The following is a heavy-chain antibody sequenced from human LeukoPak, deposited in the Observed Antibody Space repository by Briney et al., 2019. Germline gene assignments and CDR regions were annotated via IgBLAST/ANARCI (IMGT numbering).Heavy chain of an antibody. D-gene: IGHD3-3*01. CDR3: ARGRNDFWSGYYEAFDI. CDR2: IYTSGST. V-gene: IGHV4-4*07. J-gene: IGHJ3*02. CDR1: GGSISSYY. Sequence: SETLSLTCTVSGGSISSYYWSWIRQPAGKGLEWIGRIYTSGSTNYNPSLKSRVTMSVDTSKNQFSLKLSSVTAADTAVYYCARGRNDFWSGYYEAFDIWGQGTMVTVSS.